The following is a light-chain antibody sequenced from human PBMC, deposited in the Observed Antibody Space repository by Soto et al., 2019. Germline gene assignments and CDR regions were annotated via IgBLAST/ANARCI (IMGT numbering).Light chain of an antibody. J-gene: IGKJ1*01. CDR2: AAS. CDR3: KQWET. V-gene: IGKV1-9*01. CDR1: QGISSY. Sequence: DIQLTQSPSFLSASVGDRVTITCRASQGISSYLAWYQQKPGKAPKLLIYAASTLQSGVPSRFSGSGSGTEFTLTISSLQREDFAPYNCKQWETFGQGTKV.